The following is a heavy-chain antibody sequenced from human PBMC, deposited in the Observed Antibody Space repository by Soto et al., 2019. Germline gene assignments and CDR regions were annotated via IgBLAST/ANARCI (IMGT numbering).Heavy chain of an antibody. CDR3: ARVGADGGINHLWYFDG. V-gene: IGHV1-69*13. CDR2: IIPIFGTP. J-gene: IGHJ2*01. CDR1: GGTFITYA. Sequence: SVKGSCQPSGGTFITYAISWVRQAPGQGLEWMGGIIPIFGTPNYAQKFQGRVTITADESTSTVYMELSSLRSEDTAVYYCARVGADGGINHLWYFDGWSRGT. D-gene: IGHD2-15*01.